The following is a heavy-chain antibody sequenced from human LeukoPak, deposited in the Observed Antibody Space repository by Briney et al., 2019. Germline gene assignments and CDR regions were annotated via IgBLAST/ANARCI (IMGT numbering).Heavy chain of an antibody. CDR1: GCSISSYH. J-gene: IGHJ2*01. D-gene: IGHD3-22*01. CDR2: IDCSRST. V-gene: IGHV4-59*01. Sequence: PSETLSLTCTVSGCSISSYHWSRIPQPPRKGLERMGYIDCSRSTKYNASPKSRVTISVDTSKNHFSPKLSSVTAADTAVYYCARGAYYYDSSGYYYGRYFDLWGRGTLVTVSS. CDR3: ARGAYYYDSSGYYYGRYFDL.